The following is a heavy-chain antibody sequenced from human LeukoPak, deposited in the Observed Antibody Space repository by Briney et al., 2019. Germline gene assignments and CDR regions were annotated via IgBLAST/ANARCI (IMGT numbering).Heavy chain of an antibody. CDR3: AREVVDLPYAFDM. J-gene: IGHJ3*02. V-gene: IGHV4-34*01. CDR1: GGSFSGYY. Sequence: PSETLSLTCAVYGGSFSGYYWNWIRQPPGKGLEWIGEINHSGSTNYNPSLKSRVTISVDTSKNQFSLNLNSVTAADTAVYHCAREVVDLPYAFDMWGQGTMVTVSS. D-gene: IGHD2-15*01. CDR2: INHSGST.